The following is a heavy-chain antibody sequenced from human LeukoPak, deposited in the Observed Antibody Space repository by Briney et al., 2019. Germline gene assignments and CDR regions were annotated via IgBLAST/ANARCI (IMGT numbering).Heavy chain of an antibody. CDR1: GFTFSSYW. CDR3: ARELRITIFGVVIPGAFDI. D-gene: IGHD3-3*01. CDR2: IKQDGSEQ. V-gene: IGHV3-7*01. J-gene: IGHJ3*02. Sequence: GGSLRLSCAAYGFTFSSYWMNWVRQAPGKGLEWVANIKQDGSEQYYVDSVKGRFTISRDNAKNSLYLQMNSLRAEDTAVYYYARELRITIFGVVIPGAFDIWGQGTMVTVSS.